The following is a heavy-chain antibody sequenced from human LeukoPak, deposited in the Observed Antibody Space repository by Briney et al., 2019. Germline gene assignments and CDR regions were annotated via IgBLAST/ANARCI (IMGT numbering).Heavy chain of an antibody. J-gene: IGHJ4*02. D-gene: IGHD3-3*01. CDR1: GGSFSGYY. CDR3: ARGVPLRFLYYVREAPKYYFDY. CDR2: INHSGST. Sequence: SETLSLTCAVYGGSFSGYYWSWIRQPPGKGLEWIGEINHSGSTNYNPSLKSRVTISVDTSKNQFSLKRSSVTAADTAVYYCARGVPLRFLYYVREAPKYYFDYWGQGTLVTVSS. V-gene: IGHV4-34*01.